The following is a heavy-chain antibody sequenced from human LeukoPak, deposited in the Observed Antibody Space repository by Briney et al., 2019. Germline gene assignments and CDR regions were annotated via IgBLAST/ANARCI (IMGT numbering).Heavy chain of an antibody. J-gene: IGHJ4*02. CDR3: ARVSRQWLVRYFDY. CDR2: INHSGST. Sequence: SETLSLTCAVYGGSFSGYYWSWIRQPPGKGLEWIGEINHSGSTNYNPSLKSRVTISVDTSKNQFSLKLSSVTAADTAVYYCARVSRQWLVRYFDYWGQGTLVIVSS. CDR1: GGSFSGYY. D-gene: IGHD6-19*01. V-gene: IGHV4-34*01.